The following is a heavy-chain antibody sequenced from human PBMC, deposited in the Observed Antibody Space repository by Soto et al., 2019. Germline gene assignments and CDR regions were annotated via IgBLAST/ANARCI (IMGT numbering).Heavy chain of an antibody. CDR1: GGTFSSYA. V-gene: IGHV1-69*13. CDR3: ARDLYYYDSSGHWSFDP. D-gene: IGHD3-22*01. CDR2: IIPIFGTA. J-gene: IGHJ5*02. Sequence: SVKVSCKASGGTFSSYAISWVRQAPGQGLEWMGGIIPIFGTANYAQKFQGRVTITADESTSTAYMELSSLRSEDTAVYYCARDLYYYDSSGHWSFDPWGQGTLVTVSS.